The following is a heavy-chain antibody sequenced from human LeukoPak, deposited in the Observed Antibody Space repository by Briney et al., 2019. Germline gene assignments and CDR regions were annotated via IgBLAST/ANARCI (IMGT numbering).Heavy chain of an antibody. CDR2: IWYDGSNK. Sequence: GGSLRLSCAASGFTFSSYGMHWVRQAPGKGLEWVAVIWYDGSNKYYADSVKGRFTISRDNSKNTLYLQMNSLRAEDTAVYYCARGRATKTYYFDYWGQGTLVTVSS. J-gene: IGHJ4*02. CDR1: GFTFSSYG. CDR3: ARGRATKTYYFDY. V-gene: IGHV3-33*01. D-gene: IGHD5-12*01.